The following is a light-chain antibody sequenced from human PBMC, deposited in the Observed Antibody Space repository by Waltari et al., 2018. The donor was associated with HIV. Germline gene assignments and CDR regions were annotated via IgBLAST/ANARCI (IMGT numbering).Light chain of an antibody. CDR2: AAA. CDR1: ESVSSGS. J-gene: IGKJ2*01. V-gene: IGKV3-20*01. Sequence: EIVLTQSPGTLSLSPGERATLSCRASESVSSGSLVWYQQEPGRAPRLLIYAAASRATGVPDSFSGSGSGTDFTLTISRLEPEEFAVYYCQQYGTSPYTFGQGTKLEIK. CDR3: QQYGTSPYT.